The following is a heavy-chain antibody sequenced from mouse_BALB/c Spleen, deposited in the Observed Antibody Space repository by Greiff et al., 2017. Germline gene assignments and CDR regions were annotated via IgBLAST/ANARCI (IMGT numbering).Heavy chain of an antibody. D-gene: IGHD4-1*02. CDR2: INPYNDGT. CDR1: GYTFTSYV. J-gene: IGHJ1*01. Sequence: EVQLQQSGPELVKPGASVKMSCKASGYTFTSYVMHWVKQKPGQGLEWIGYINPYNDGTKYNEKFKGKATLTSDKSSSTAYMELSSLTSEDSAVYYCARPPNWDTWYFDVWGAGTTVTVSS. V-gene: IGHV1-14*01. CDR3: ARPPNWDTWYFDV.